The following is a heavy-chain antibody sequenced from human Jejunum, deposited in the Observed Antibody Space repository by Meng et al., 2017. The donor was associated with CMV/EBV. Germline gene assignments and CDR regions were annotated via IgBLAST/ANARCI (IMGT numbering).Heavy chain of an antibody. D-gene: IGHD6-13*01. CDR1: GCSISNSDYY. CDR3: ARDMGQQLVPVSFDY. V-gene: IGHV4-39*07. CDR2: IFHSGNT. J-gene: IGHJ4*02. Sequence: SGCSISNSDYYWGWIRQPPGKGLEWIGSIFHSGNTYHNPSLQSRVTISVDTSKNQFSLRLTSVTAADTAVYYCARDMGQQLVPVSFDYWGQGTLVTVSS.